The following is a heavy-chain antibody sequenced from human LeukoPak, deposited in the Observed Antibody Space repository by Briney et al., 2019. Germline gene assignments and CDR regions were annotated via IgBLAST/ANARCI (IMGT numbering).Heavy chain of an antibody. V-gene: IGHV3-30-3*01. Sequence: GRSLRLSCAASGFTFSSYAMHWVRQAPGKGLEWVAVISYDGSNKYYADSVKGRFTISRDNSKNTLYLQMNSLRAEDTAVYYCARALAIAAAAAFDIWGQGTMVTVSS. J-gene: IGHJ3*02. CDR1: GFTFSSYA. CDR2: ISYDGSNK. CDR3: ARALAIAAAAAFDI. D-gene: IGHD6-13*01.